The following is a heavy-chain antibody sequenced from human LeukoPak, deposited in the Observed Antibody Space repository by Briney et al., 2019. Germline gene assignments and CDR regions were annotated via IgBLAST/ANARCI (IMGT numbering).Heavy chain of an antibody. D-gene: IGHD3-3*01. Sequence: GGSLRLSCAASGFIFSNYVMNWVRQAPGKGLEWVAAISASGSATSYADSVRGRFTISRDNSKSTTYLQMNSLRAEDTAVFYCAKDLYLRDSWSGYFDDWGQGIPVTVSS. V-gene: IGHV3-23*01. J-gene: IGHJ4*02. CDR3: AKDLYLRDSWSGYFDD. CDR1: GFIFSNYV. CDR2: ISASGSAT.